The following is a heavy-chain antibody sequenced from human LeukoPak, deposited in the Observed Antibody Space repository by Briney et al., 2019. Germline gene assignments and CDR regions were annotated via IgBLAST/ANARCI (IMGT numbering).Heavy chain of an antibody. CDR1: GGSFSGYY. Sequence: PSETLSLTCAVYGGSFSGYYWSWIRQPPGKGLEWIGEINHSGSTNYNPSLKSRVTISVDTSKNQFSLKLSSVTAADTAVYYCARGPPPRRRKYYDYVWGSPNWYFDLWGRGTLVTVSS. CDR3: ARGPPPRRRKYYDYVWGSPNWYFDL. CDR2: INHSGST. D-gene: IGHD3-16*01. J-gene: IGHJ2*01. V-gene: IGHV4-34*01.